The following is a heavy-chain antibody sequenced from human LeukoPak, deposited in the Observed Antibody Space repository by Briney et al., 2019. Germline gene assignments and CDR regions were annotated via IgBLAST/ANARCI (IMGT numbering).Heavy chain of an antibody. V-gene: IGHV4-59*01. J-gene: IGHJ3*02. Sequence: SETLSLTCTVSGDSISSYVWNWIRQPPGKGLEWIAYISYSGSTNYNPSLKSRVTISVDTSKNQFSLRLSSVTAADTAVYYCARDIGGYDTFDIWGHGTMATVSS. CDR2: ISYSGST. D-gene: IGHD5-12*01. CDR1: GDSISSYV. CDR3: ARDIGGYDTFDI.